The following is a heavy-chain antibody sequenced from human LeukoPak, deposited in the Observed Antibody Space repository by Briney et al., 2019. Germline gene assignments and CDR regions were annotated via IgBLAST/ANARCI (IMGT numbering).Heavy chain of an antibody. CDR1: GYTFTGYY. CDR3: ARVAQGCISTSCYVDY. Sequence: GASVKVSCTASGYTFTGYYMHWVRQAPGQGLEWMGWINPNSGDTNYAQKFQGRVTMTRDTSISTAYMELSRLTSDDTAVFYCARVAQGCISTSCYVDYWGQGTLVTVSS. D-gene: IGHD2-2*01. CDR2: INPNSGDT. V-gene: IGHV1-2*02. J-gene: IGHJ4*02.